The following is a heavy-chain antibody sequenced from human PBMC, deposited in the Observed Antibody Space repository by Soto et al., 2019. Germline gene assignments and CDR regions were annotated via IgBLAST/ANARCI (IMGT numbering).Heavy chain of an antibody. CDR3: ARAKGRAVAGTGDY. CDR2: MNPNSGNT. CDR1: GYTFTSYD. V-gene: IGHV1-8*01. D-gene: IGHD6-19*01. Sequence: QVQLVQSGAEVKKPGASVKVSCKASGYTFTSYDINWVRQATGQGLEWMGWMNPNSGNTGYAQKFQGRVTMTRNTPISTAYMELSSLRSDATDVYYCARAKGRAVAGTGDYWGQGTLVTVSS. J-gene: IGHJ4*02.